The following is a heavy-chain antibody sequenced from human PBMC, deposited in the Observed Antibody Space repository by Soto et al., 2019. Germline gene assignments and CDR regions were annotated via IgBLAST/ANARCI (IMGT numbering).Heavy chain of an antibody. J-gene: IGHJ6*03. Sequence: SETLSLTCTVSGGSISSSSYYWGWIRQPPGKGLEWIGSIYYSGSTYYNPSLKSRVTISVDTSKNQFSLKLSSVTAADTAVYYCATKRRAVQHYDYYMDVWGKGTTVTVSS. CDR1: GGSISSSSYY. CDR2: IYYSGST. V-gene: IGHV4-39*01. D-gene: IGHD1-1*01. CDR3: ATKRRAVQHYDYYMDV.